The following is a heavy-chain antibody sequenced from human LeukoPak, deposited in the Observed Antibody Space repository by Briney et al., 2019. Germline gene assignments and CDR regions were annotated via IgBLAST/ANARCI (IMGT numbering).Heavy chain of an antibody. CDR3: ARALDIVGATPTDY. V-gene: IGHV3-21*01. CDR2: ISSSGSYI. D-gene: IGHD1-26*01. CDR1: GFTFSSYS. J-gene: IGHJ4*02. Sequence: GGSLRLSCAASGFTFSSYSMNWVRQAPGKGLEWVSSISSSGSYIYYADSVKGRFTISRDNAKNSLYLQMNSLRAEDTAVYYCARALDIVGATPTDYWGQGTLVTVSS.